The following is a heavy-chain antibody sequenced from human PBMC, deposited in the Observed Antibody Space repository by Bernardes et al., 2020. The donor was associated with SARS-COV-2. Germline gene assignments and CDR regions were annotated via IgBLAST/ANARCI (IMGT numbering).Heavy chain of an antibody. CDR1: GFTFSSYW. J-gene: IGHJ4*02. CDR2: IKQDGNEK. CDR3: ARGDFLADSHLDY. D-gene: IGHD3-9*01. Sequence: GGSLRLSCAASGFTFSSYWMHWVRQAPGKGLEWVANIKQDGNEKYYVDSVKGRFTVFRYNTRNSLYLQMNSLRAEDTAVYFCARGDFLADSHLDYRSRGTLVTVSS. V-gene: IGHV3-7*03.